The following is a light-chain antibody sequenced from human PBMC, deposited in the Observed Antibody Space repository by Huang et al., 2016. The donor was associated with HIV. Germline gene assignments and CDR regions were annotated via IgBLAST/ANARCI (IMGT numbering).Light chain of an antibody. CDR3: QQYDNLPRFT. Sequence: DIQMTPSPSSLSASVGDRVTITCQASQDISNYLNWYQQKPGKAPKLLLYDASTLEKGVSSRFSGSGSGTDFTFTISSLQPEDIATYYCQQYDNLPRFTFGPGTKVDIK. CDR1: QDISNY. J-gene: IGKJ3*01. CDR2: DAS. V-gene: IGKV1-33*01.